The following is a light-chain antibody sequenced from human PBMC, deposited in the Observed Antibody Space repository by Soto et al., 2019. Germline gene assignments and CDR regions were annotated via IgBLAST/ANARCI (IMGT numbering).Light chain of an antibody. CDR3: QQYGSSPYT. J-gene: IGKJ2*01. Sequence: EIVLTQSPGTLSLSPGERATLACRASQSVSSSYLAWYQQKPDQAPRLLSYGASIRATGIPDRFSGSGSGTYFTLTISRLAPEDFALYYCQQYGSSPYTFGQGTKLEIK. V-gene: IGKV3-20*01. CDR1: QSVSSSY. CDR2: GAS.